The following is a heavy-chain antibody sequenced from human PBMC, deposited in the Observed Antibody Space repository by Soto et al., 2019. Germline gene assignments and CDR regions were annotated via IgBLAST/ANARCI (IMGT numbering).Heavy chain of an antibody. Sequence: SVKVSCKASGYTFTGYYMHWVRQAPGQGLEWMGWINPNSGGTNYAQKFQGRVTMTRDTSISTAYMELSRLRSDDTAVYYCARDRASNTRDGHCFDSWGNGTLFRVSS. J-gene: IGHJ4*01. CDR1: GYTFTGYY. CDR3: ARDRASNTRDGHCFDS. V-gene: IGHV1-2*02. CDR2: INPNSGGT.